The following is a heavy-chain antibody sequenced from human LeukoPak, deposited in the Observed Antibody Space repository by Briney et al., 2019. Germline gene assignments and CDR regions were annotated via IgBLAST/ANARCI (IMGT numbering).Heavy chain of an antibody. CDR1: GYTFTGYY. J-gene: IGHJ4*02. CDR2: INPNSGGT. V-gene: IGHV1-2*02. Sequence: GASVKVSCKASGYTFTGYYMHWVRQAPGQGLEWMGWINPNSGGTNYAQKFQGRVTMTRNTSISIAYMELSRLRSDDTAVYYCARERSPEEQQLVFDYWGQGTLVTVSS. CDR3: ARERSPEEQQLVFDY. D-gene: IGHD6-13*01.